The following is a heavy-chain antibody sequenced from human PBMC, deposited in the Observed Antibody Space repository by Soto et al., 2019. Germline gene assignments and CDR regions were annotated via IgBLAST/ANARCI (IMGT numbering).Heavy chain of an antibody. D-gene: IGHD2-15*01. J-gene: IGHJ4*02. V-gene: IGHV3-13*01. CDR2: IGTAGDT. Sequence: GGSLRLSCAASGFTFSSYDMHWVRQATGKGLEWVSAIGTAGDTYYPGSVKGRFTISRENAKNSLYLQMNSLRAGDTAVYYCARGGYCSGGSCPPHLDYWGQGTLVTVSS. CDR3: ARGGYCSGGSCPPHLDY. CDR1: GFTFSSYD.